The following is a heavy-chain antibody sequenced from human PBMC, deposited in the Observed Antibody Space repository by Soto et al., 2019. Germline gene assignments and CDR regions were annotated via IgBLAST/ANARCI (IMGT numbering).Heavy chain of an antibody. V-gene: IGHV3-11*01. J-gene: IGHJ5*02. CDR1: GFNFGSYV. D-gene: IGHD2-21*01. Sequence: KPGGSLRLSCAASGFNFGSYVMGWIRQAPGKGLEWVSYISSSGSTIYYADSVKGRFTISRDNAKNSLYLQMNSLRAEDTAVYYCARPYPNMDWFDPWGQGTLVTVSS. CDR2: ISSSGSTI. CDR3: ARPYPNMDWFDP.